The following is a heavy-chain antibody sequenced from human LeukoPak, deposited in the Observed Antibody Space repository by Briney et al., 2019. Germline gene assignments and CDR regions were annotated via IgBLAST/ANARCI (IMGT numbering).Heavy chain of an antibody. D-gene: IGHD3-22*01. Sequence: XRQAPXXXLEWXSFISGGXGTIYYADSVKGRFTISRDNAKNSLHLQMDGLRVEDTAVYYCARNQEIDYYDSSGFYWGVEYWGQGTLVTVSS. V-gene: IGHV3-48*01. CDR2: ISGGXGTI. J-gene: IGHJ4*02. CDR3: ARNQEIDYYDSSGFYWGVEY.